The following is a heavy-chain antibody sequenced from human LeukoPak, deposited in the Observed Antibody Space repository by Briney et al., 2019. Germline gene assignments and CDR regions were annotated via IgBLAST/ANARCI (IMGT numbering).Heavy chain of an antibody. Sequence: PGGSLRLSCAASGFTFSSYGMHWVRQAPGKGLEWVAFIRYDGSNKYYADSVKGRFTISRDNSKNTLYLQMNSLRAEDTAVYYCAKVQGHPGAYYYYYMDVWGKGTTVTISS. V-gene: IGHV3-30*02. CDR1: GFTFSSYG. J-gene: IGHJ6*03. D-gene: IGHD2-8*02. CDR3: AKVQGHPGAYYYYYMDV. CDR2: IRYDGSNK.